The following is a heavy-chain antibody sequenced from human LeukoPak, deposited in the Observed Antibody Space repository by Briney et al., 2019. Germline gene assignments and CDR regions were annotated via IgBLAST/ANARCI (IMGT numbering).Heavy chain of an antibody. CDR3: ARVPVGPAAP. V-gene: IGHV3-30-3*01. CDR1: GFTFSSYA. J-gene: IGHJ5*02. CDR2: ISYDGSNK. Sequence: GGSLRLSCAASGFTFSSYAMNWVRQAPGKGLEWVAVISYDGSNKYYADSVKGRFTISRDNSKNTLYLQMNSLRAEDTAVYYCARVPVGPAAPWGQGTLVTVSS. D-gene: IGHD2-2*01.